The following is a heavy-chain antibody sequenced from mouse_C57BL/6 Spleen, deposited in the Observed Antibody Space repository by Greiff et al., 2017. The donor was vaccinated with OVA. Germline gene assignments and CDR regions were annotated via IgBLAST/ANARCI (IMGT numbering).Heavy chain of an antibody. V-gene: IGHV1-42*01. CDR3: ARSHYGTSFAY. CDR1: GYSFTGYY. CDR2: INPSTGGT. J-gene: IGHJ3*01. Sequence: EVQLQQSGPELVKPGASVKISCKASGYSFTGYYMNWVKQSPEKSLEWIGEINPSTGGTTYNQKLKAKATLTVDKSSSPAYMQLKSLTSEDSAVYYCARSHYGTSFAYWGQGTLVTVSA. D-gene: IGHD1-1*01.